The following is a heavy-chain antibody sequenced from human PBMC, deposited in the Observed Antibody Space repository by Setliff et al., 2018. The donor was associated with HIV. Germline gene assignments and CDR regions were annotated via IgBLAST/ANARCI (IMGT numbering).Heavy chain of an antibody. D-gene: IGHD3-10*01. V-gene: IGHV4-39*07. CDR3: ARARGLLPYYYLDV. CDR2: IYYSGST. Sequence: SETLSLTCTVSAGSIRSSTYYWAWIRQPPGKGLEWIGTIYYSGSTYYNPSLKSRVTMSVDTSKNQFSLKLSSVTAADTAVYYCARARGLLPYYYLDVWGKGTTVTVSS. CDR1: AGSIRSSTYY. J-gene: IGHJ6*03.